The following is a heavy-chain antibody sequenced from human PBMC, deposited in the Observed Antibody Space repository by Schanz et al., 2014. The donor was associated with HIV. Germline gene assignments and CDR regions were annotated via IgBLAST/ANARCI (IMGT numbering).Heavy chain of an antibody. CDR1: GYSFNDYG. J-gene: IGHJ5*02. Sequence: QVQLVQSGAEVKKPGASVKVSCKASGYSFNDYGVSWMRQAPGQGLEWMGWISGYNGNTDYAQKFQDRVTMTRNVSTNTAFMELRSLRFDDTAIYFCARGRGLVALDPWGQGALVTV. CDR3: ARGRGLVALDP. V-gene: IGHV1-18*01. CDR2: ISGYNGNT. D-gene: IGHD3-3*02.